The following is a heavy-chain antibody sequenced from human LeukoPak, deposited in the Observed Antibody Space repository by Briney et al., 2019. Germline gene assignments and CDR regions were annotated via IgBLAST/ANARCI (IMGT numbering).Heavy chain of an antibody. V-gene: IGHV4-59*08. J-gene: IGHJ4*02. D-gene: IGHD1-26*01. CDR3: ARHGGSYTFDY. CDR1: GGSVSNYY. Sequence: SETLSLTCTVSGGSVSNYYWSWIRQPPGKGLEWIGYIYYSGSTNYNPSLKSRLTISVDTSKNQFSLKLNSVTAADTAVYYCARHGGSYTFDYWGQGTLVTVSS. CDR2: IYYSGST.